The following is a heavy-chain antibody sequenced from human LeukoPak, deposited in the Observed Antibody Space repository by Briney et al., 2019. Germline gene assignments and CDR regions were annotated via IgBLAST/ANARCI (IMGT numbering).Heavy chain of an antibody. D-gene: IGHD6-13*01. Sequence: ASGKVSCKASGYTFTSYAMHSVRQAPGQRLEWMGWINACNGNTKYSQKFQGRVTITRDTSASTAYMELSSLRPEDTAVYYCASLGSSSWYIDYWGQGTLVTVSS. CDR2: INACNGNT. V-gene: IGHV1-3*01. CDR1: GYTFTSYA. J-gene: IGHJ4*02. CDR3: ASLGSSSWYIDY.